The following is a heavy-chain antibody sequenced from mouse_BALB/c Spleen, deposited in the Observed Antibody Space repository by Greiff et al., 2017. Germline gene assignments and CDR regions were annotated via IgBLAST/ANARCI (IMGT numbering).Heavy chain of an antibody. CDR3: ARDSYDYRGFYAIDY. Sequence: VQLQQSGPGLVAPSQSLSITCTVSGFSLTSYGVHWVRQPPGKGLEWLGVIWAGGSTNYNSALMSRLSISKDNSKSQVFLKMNSLQTDDTAMYYCARDSYDYRGFYAIDYWGQGTSVTVSS. J-gene: IGHJ4*01. CDR2: IWAGGST. D-gene: IGHD2-4*01. CDR1: GFSLTSYG. V-gene: IGHV2-9*02.